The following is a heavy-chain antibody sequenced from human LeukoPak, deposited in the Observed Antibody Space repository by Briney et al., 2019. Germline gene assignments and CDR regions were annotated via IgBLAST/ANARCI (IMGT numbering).Heavy chain of an antibody. CDR2: IIPIFGTA. CDR3: AREGYYFDSSGYYYFLDS. J-gene: IGHJ4*02. CDR1: GGTFSSYA. Sequence: GASVKVSCKASGGTFSSYAISWVRQAPGQGLEWMGGIIPIFGTANYAQKFQGRVTFTRDTSASTAYMELSSLRSEDTAVYYCAREGYYFDSSGYYYFLDSWGQGTLVTVSS. V-gene: IGHV1-69*05. D-gene: IGHD3-22*01.